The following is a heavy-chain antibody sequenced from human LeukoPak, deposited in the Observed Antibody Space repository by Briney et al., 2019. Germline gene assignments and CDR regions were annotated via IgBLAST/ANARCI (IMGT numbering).Heavy chain of an antibody. CDR2: IYSGGST. V-gene: IGHV3-53*01. D-gene: IGHD5-12*01. J-gene: IGHJ4*02. CDR1: GFTVSSNY. Sequence: GGSLRLSCAASGFTVSSNYMSWVRQAPGKGLEWVSVIYSGGSTYYADSVKGRFTISRDNSKNTLYLQMNSLRAADTAVYYCANIVATDRDYWGQGTLVTVSS. CDR3: ANIVATDRDY.